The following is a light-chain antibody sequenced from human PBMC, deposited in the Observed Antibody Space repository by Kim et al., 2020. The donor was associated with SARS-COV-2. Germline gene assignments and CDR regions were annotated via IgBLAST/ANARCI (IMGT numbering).Light chain of an antibody. Sequence: VSPGKTASITCSGEKLSIKYVSGKQQKAGQSPRLLIYQDKNRPSGIPERFAASNSGNTGTLTISGTQALDEADYYCQAWDTNTMIFGGGTQLTVL. J-gene: IGLJ2*01. V-gene: IGLV3-1*01. CDR3: QAWDTNTMI. CDR1: KLSIKY. CDR2: QDK.